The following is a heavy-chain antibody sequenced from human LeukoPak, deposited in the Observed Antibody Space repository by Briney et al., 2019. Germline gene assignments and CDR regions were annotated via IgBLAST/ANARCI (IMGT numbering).Heavy chain of an antibody. V-gene: IGHV4-59*01. CDR2: IYYSGST. Sequence: SETLSLTCTVSGGSISSYYWSWIRQPPGKGLEWIGYIYYSGSTSYNPSLKSRVPISVDTSKNQFSLKLSSVTAADTAVYYCARGGGWSPYYFDYWGQGTLVTVSS. D-gene: IGHD6-19*01. J-gene: IGHJ4*02. CDR1: GGSISSYY. CDR3: ARGGGWSPYYFDY.